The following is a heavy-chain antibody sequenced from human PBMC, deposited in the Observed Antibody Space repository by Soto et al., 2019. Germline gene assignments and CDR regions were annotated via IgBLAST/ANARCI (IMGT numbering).Heavy chain of an antibody. CDR2: IYYSGST. CDR3: ARDQYYYDSSGYANWFDP. CDR1: GGSVSSGSYY. V-gene: IGHV4-61*01. J-gene: IGHJ5*02. D-gene: IGHD3-22*01. Sequence: QVQLQESGPGLVKPSETLSLTCTVSGGSVSSGSYYWSWIRQPPGKGLEWIGYIYYSGSTNYNPSLTSRVTISVDTSKNQFSLKLSSVTAADTAVYYCARDQYYYDSSGYANWFDPWGQGTLVTVSS.